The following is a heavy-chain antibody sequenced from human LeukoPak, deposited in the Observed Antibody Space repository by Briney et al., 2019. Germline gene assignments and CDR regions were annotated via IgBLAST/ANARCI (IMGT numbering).Heavy chain of an antibody. V-gene: IGHV3-48*01. Sequence: GGSLRLSCAASGFTFSNYGMNWVRQAPGKGLEWLSYISSSSSPIYYADSVRGRFTISRDNAENSLYLQMNSLRAEDTAVYYCARESNNYYYSYMDVWGKGTTVTVSS. CDR1: GFTFSNYG. J-gene: IGHJ6*03. CDR3: ARESNNYYYSYMDV. CDR2: ISSSSSPI.